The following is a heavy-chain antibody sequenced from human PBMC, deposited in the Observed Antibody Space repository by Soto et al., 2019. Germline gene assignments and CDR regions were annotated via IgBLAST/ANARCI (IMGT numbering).Heavy chain of an antibody. CDR1: GYTFTSYY. J-gene: IGHJ4*02. D-gene: IGHD3-3*01. V-gene: IGHV1-46*01. CDR3: ASITIFGPGLFDY. CDR2: INPSGGST. Sequence: EASVKVSCKASGYTFTSYYMHWVRQAPGQRLEWMGIINPSGGSTSYAQKFQGRVTMTRDTSTSTVYMELSSLRSEDTAVYYCASITIFGPGLFDYWGQGTLVTVSS.